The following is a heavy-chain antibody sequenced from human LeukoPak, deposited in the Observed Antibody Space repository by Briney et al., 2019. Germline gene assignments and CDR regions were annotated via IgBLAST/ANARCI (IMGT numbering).Heavy chain of an antibody. CDR1: GGAISSGSYY. D-gene: IGHD6-13*01. CDR2: IYYNGNT. CDR3: ARGAIPGRMAAAGKSWLDP. J-gene: IGHJ5*02. V-gene: IGHV4-39*01. Sequence: SETLSLTCSVSGGAISSGSYYWGWIRQPPGKGLEWIGSIYYNGNTHYNPSLKSRVSISVDTSKNQFSLKLSSVTAADTAVYYCARGAIPGRMAAAGKSWLDPWGQGTLVTVSS.